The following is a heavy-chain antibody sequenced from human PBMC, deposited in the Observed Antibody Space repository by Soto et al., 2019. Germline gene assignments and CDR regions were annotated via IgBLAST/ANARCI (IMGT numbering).Heavy chain of an antibody. V-gene: IGHV3-74*01. CDR1: GFTFSSYW. D-gene: IGHD6-13*01. CDR3: ARAGSSWSLFDC. J-gene: IGHJ4*02. Sequence: GGSLRLSCAASGFTFSSYWMHWVRQAPGKGLVWVSRINSDGSSTSYADSVKGRFTISRDNAKNTLYLQMNSLRAEDTAVYYCARAGSSWSLFDCWGQGTLVTVSS. CDR2: INSDGSST.